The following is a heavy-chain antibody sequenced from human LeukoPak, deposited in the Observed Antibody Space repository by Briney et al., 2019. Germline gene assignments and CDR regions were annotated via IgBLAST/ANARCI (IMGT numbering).Heavy chain of an antibody. V-gene: IGHV4-4*07. CDR2: IYTSGST. Sequence: PSETLSLTCAVSGGSLSSYYWSWIRQPAGKGLEGIGRIYTSGSTNYNPSLKSRVSMSVDTSKNQFSLTLSSVTAADTAVYYCARSPSWFGELCRFVPCGQGTPVSVSS. CDR3: ARSPSWFGELCRFVP. D-gene: IGHD3-10*01. CDR1: GGSLSSYY. J-gene: IGHJ5*02.